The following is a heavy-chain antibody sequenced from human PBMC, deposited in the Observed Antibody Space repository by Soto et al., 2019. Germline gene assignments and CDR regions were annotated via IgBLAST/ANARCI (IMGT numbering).Heavy chain of an antibody. CDR1: GFTFSSYA. J-gene: IGHJ5*02. CDR2: ISGSGGST. Sequence: EVQLLESGGGLVQPGGSLRLSCAASGFTFSSYAMSWVRQAPGKGLEWVSAISGSGGSTYYADSVKGRFTISRDNSKNTLYLQMNSLRAEDTAVYYCAKDPYGGGSYGPNWFDPWGQGTLVTVSS. V-gene: IGHV3-23*01. D-gene: IGHD1-26*01. CDR3: AKDPYGGGSYGPNWFDP.